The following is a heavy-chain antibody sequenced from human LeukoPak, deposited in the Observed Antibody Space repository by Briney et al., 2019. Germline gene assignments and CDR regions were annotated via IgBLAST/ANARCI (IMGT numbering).Heavy chain of an antibody. Sequence: GGSLRLSCAASGFTFSSYAMSWVRQAPGKGLEWVPAISGSGGSTYYADSVKGRFTISRDNSKNTLYLQMNSLRAEDTAVYYCAKDRDIVVVPAVHFDYWGQGTLVTVSS. CDR3: AKDRDIVVVPAVHFDY. J-gene: IGHJ4*02. D-gene: IGHD2-2*01. CDR2: ISGSGGST. CDR1: GFTFSSYA. V-gene: IGHV3-23*01.